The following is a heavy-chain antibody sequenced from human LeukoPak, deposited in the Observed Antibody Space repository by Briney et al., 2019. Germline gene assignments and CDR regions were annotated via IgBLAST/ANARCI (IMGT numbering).Heavy chain of an antibody. CDR1: GFTFSSYA. V-gene: IGHV3-23*01. J-gene: IGHJ4*02. CDR2: ISGSGGST. D-gene: IGHD3-22*01. Sequence: GGSLRLSCAASGFTFSSYAMSWVRQAPGKGLEWVSAISGSGGSTYYADSVKGRFTISRDNSKNTLYLQMDSLRAEDTAVYYCAGEYSSGYYYEYWGQGTLVTVSS. CDR3: AGEYSSGYYYEY.